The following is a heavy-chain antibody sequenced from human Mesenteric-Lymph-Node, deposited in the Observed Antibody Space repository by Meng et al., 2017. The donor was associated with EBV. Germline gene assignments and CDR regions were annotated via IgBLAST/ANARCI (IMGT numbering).Heavy chain of an antibody. CDR2: ISVDSGNT. CDR3: ARGGLSIDY. Sequence: VHLLQSGAEMRKPGASVKVSCETSGYTFTSYGINGVRQAPGQGLEWMGWISVDSGNTNYAQKVRDRVTMTTDFSTNTAYMELRSLTSDDTAVYYCARGGLSIDYWGLGTLVTVSS. J-gene: IGHJ4*02. V-gene: IGHV1-18*01. D-gene: IGHD3-16*01. CDR1: GYTFTSYG.